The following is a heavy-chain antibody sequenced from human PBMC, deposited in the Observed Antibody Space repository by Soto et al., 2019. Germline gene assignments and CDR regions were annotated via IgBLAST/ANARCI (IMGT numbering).Heavy chain of an antibody. CDR2: IKEDGSKK. CDR3: ARGTILDY. D-gene: IGHD3-3*01. J-gene: IGHJ4*02. V-gene: IGHV3-7*01. CDR1: GFTFSSYW. Sequence: EIQLVESGGGLDQPGGSLRLSCAASGFTFSSYWMTWVRQAPGKGLEWVANIKEDGSKKNYVDSVKGRFTISRDNAKKSVYLQMNSLRADDTAVYYCARGTILDYWGQGTLVIVSS.